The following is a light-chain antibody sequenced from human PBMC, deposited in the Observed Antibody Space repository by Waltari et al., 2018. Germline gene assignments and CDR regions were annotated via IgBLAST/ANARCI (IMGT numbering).Light chain of an antibody. Sequence: IQMTQSHSPLSASVGDGVPITSRATHNVNSWLAWYQQKPGKAPTILIYKASTLQTGVPSRFSGSGSGTEFTLPTSSPQPADFATYSCQQHRINPWTFGQGTKVEI. CDR3: QQHRINPWT. CDR1: HNVNSW. V-gene: IGKV1-5*03. J-gene: IGKJ1*01. CDR2: KAS.